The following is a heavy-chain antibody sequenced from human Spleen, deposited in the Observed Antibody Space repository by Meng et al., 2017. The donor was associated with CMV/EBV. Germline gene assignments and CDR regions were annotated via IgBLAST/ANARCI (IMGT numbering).Heavy chain of an antibody. J-gene: IGHJ2*01. Sequence: CAASGFTFSDYYMSWIRQAPGKGLEWVSYISSSGSTIYYADSVKDRFTISRDNAKNSLYLQMNSLRAEDTAVYYCARDGSMVYWYFDLWGRGTLVTVSS. V-gene: IGHV3-11*01. D-gene: IGHD3-10*01. CDR3: ARDGSMVYWYFDL. CDR1: GFTFSDYY. CDR2: ISSSGSTI.